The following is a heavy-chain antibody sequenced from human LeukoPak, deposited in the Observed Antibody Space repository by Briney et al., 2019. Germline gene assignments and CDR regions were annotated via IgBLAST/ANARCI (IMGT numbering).Heavy chain of an antibody. D-gene: IGHD1-26*01. CDR1: GGSISTGGYS. J-gene: IGHJ4*02. V-gene: IGHV4-30-4*07. Sequence: SETLSLTCAVSGGSISTGGYSWSWIRQPPGKTLEWIGYIYDSGRAYYNPSLKSRVTISMDTSSNHFSLKLRSVAAADTAVYYCARGGGAGSDYWGQGTLVTVSS. CDR2: IYDSGRA. CDR3: ARGGGAGSDY.